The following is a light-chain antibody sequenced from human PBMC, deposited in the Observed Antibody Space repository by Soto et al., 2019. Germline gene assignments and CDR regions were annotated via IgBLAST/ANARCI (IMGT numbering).Light chain of an antibody. CDR2: DAS. V-gene: IGKV1-39*01. Sequence: DIQMTQSPSSLSASVGDTFTITCRASQSISSNLNWYQQKPGKAPKVLIYDASSLLSGVPSRFSGSGSGTDFTLTISSLQPEDFATYYCQQSYSTPITFGQGTRLEI. J-gene: IGKJ5*01. CDR3: QQSYSTPIT. CDR1: QSISSN.